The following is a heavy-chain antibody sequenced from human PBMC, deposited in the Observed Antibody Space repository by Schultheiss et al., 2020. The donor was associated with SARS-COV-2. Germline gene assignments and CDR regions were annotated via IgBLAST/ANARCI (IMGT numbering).Heavy chain of an antibody. V-gene: IGHV4-34*01. D-gene: IGHD6-19*01. J-gene: IGHJ4*02. Sequence: SETLSLTCTVSGGSISSYYWGWIRQPPGKGLEWIGEINHSGSTNYNPSLKSRVTISVDTSKNQLSLKLTSVTAADTAVYYCAREVAGTLWFDYWGRGTLVTVSS. CDR2: INHSGST. CDR1: GGSISSYY. CDR3: AREVAGTLWFDY.